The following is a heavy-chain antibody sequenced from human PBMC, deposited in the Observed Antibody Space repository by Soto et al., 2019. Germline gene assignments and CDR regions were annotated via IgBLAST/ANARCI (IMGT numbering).Heavy chain of an antibody. V-gene: IGHV3-33*01. Sequence: GGSLSLSCAASGFTFISYGMHWVRQAPGKGLEWVAVIWYDGSNKYYADSVKGRFTISRDNSKNTLYLQMNSLRAEDTAVYYCARDMGRGYSYGMDVWGQGTTVTVSS. J-gene: IGHJ6*02. D-gene: IGHD5-18*01. CDR3: ARDMGRGYSYGMDV. CDR1: GFTFISYG. CDR2: IWYDGSNK.